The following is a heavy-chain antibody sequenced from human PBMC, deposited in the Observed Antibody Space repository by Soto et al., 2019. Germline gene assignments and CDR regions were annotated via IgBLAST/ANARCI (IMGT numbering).Heavy chain of an antibody. D-gene: IGHD3-9*01. CDR2: IRSKAYGGTT. CDR3: TRDRSHYDILTGYYSYYYYYMDV. V-gene: IGHV3-49*03. J-gene: IGHJ6*03. Sequence: PGGSLRLSCTASGFTFGDYAMSWFRQAPGKGLEWVGFIRSKAYGGTTEYAASVKGRFTISRDDSKSIAYLQMNSLKTEDTAVYYCTRDRSHYDILTGYYSYYYYYMDVWGKGTTVNVSS. CDR1: GFTFGDYA.